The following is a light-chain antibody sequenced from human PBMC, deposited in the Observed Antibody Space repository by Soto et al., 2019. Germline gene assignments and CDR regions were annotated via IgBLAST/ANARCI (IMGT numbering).Light chain of an antibody. Sequence: VVTQSPGTLSLTPGARAALSCRASQSVGSPYLAWYQQKPGQAPRLLIYGGSSRATGIPDRFSGSGSGTDFTLTISRLEPEDFAMYYCQQYGNSPITFGQGTRLAIK. CDR3: QQYGNSPIT. J-gene: IGKJ5*01. V-gene: IGKV3-20*01. CDR1: QSVGSPY. CDR2: GGS.